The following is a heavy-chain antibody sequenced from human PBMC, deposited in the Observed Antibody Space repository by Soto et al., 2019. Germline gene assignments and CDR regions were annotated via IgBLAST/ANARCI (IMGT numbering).Heavy chain of an antibody. Sequence: NPSETLSLTCTVSGGSFSSYYWSWIRQPPGKGLEWIGYIYYSRSTNYNPSLKSRVTISVHTSKNQLSLKLSPVTRADTAVYHCARDYDFWSGSLFKLPPGWFDPWGQGTLVTVSS. CDR3: ARDYDFWSGSLFKLPPGWFDP. CDR1: GGSFSSYY. V-gene: IGHV4-59*01. D-gene: IGHD3-3*01. CDR2: IYYSRST. J-gene: IGHJ5*02.